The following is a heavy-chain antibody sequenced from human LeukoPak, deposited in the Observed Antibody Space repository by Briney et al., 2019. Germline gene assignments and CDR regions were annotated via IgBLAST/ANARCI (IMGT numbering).Heavy chain of an antibody. D-gene: IGHD5-18*01. Sequence: SETLSLTCTVSGGSFRGDYYWSWIRQPPGKGLEWIGEINHSGSTNYNPSLKSRVTISVDTSKNQFSLKLCSVTAADTAVYYCARSPSGVGYSYGNWFDPWGQGTLVTVSS. J-gene: IGHJ5*02. CDR3: ARSPSGVGYSYGNWFDP. CDR2: INHSGST. V-gene: IGHV4-34*01. CDR1: GGSFRGDYY.